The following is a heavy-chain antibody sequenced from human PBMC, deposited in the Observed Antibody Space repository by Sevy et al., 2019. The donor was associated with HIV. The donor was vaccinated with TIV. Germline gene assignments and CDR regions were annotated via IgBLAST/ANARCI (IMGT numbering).Heavy chain of an antibody. Sequence: GGSLRLSCAASGFTFSSYCMHWVRQAPGKGLEWVAFIRYDGSKKYYADSVKGRFTISRDNSKNTLYLQMNSLRAEDTAVYYCAKVPAGGTTLYYYYYMDVWGKGTTVTVSS. CDR3: AKVPAGGTTLYYYYYMDV. D-gene: IGHD1-7*01. CDR1: GFTFSSYC. J-gene: IGHJ6*03. V-gene: IGHV3-30*02. CDR2: IRYDGSKK.